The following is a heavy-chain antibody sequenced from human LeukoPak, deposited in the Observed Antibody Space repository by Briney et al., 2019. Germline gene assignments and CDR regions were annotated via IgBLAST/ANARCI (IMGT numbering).Heavy chain of an antibody. CDR1: GYTFTSYG. CDR2: ISNCNGNT. D-gene: IGHD4-17*01. Sequence: ASVKVSCKASGYTFTSYGISWVRQAPGQGLEWMGWISNCNGNTNYAQKLQGRVTMTGDTSTSTVYMELRSLRSDDTAVYYCARDHYDLFLAYYWGQGTLVTVSS. V-gene: IGHV1-18*01. CDR3: ARDHYDLFLAYY. J-gene: IGHJ4*02.